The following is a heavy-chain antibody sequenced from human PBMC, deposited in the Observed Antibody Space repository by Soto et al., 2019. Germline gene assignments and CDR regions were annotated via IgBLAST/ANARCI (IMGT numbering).Heavy chain of an antibody. V-gene: IGHV3-30-3*01. Sequence: GSLRLSCAASGFTFSSYAMHWVRQAPGKGLEWVAVISYDGSNKYYADSVKGRFTISRDNSKNTLYLQMNSLRAEDTAVYYCARGGLRYFDWFPMDVWGQGTTVTVSS. CDR1: GFTFSSYA. J-gene: IGHJ6*02. D-gene: IGHD3-9*01. CDR3: ARGGLRYFDWFPMDV. CDR2: ISYDGSNK.